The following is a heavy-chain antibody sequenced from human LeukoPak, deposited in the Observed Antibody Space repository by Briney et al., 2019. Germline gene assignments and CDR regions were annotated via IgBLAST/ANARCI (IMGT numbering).Heavy chain of an antibody. Sequence: KYGESLKISCKGSGYTFSSYWIAWVRQMPGKGLECMGIIYPGDSEIRYSPSFQGQVTISVDKSISTAYLQWSSLKASDTAIYYCARGAGGYFDWTKGVPYAYWGQGTLVTVSS. D-gene: IGHD3-9*01. J-gene: IGHJ4*02. CDR3: ARGAGGYFDWTKGVPYAY. V-gene: IGHV5-51*01. CDR1: GYTFSSYW. CDR2: IYPGDSEI.